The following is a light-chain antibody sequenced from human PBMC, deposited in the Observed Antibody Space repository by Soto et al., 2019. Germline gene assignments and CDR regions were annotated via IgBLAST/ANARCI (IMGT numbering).Light chain of an antibody. J-gene: IGKJ4*01. Sequence: EIVMTQSPAALSESPGERATLFCRASQSVRSNFLAWYQQKPGQAPRLLIYGASTRATGVPGRFSGSGSGTEFTLTISSLQSEDFAVYYCQQYSAWPLTFGGGTKVEIK. V-gene: IGKV3-15*01. CDR2: GAS. CDR3: QQYSAWPLT. CDR1: QSVRSN.